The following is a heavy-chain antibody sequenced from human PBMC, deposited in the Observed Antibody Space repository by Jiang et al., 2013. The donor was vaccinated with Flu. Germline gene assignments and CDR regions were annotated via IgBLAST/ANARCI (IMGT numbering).Heavy chain of an antibody. CDR3: ARDNYYGGKALHYYYGMDV. J-gene: IGHJ6*02. CDR1: GGSISSYY. D-gene: IGHD3-10*01. V-gene: IGHV4-59*01. Sequence: GSGLVKPSETLSLTCTVSGGSISSYYWSWIRQPPGKGLEWIGYIYYSGSTNYNPSLKSRVTISVDTSKNQFSLKLSSVTAADTAVYYCARDNYYGGKALHYYYGMDVWGQGTTVTVSS. CDR2: IYYSGST.